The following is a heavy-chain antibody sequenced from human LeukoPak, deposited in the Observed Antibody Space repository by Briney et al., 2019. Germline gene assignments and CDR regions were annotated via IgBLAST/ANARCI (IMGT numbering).Heavy chain of an antibody. CDR3: ARVYSSSWYGWFDP. CDR2: ISAYNGNT. J-gene: IGHJ5*02. V-gene: IGHV1-18*01. D-gene: IGHD6-13*01. CDR1: GYTFTSYG. Sequence: ASVKVPCKASGYTFTSYGISWVRQAPGQGLEWMGWISAYNGNTNYAQKLQGRVTMTTDTSTSTAYMELRSLRSDDTAVYYCARVYSSSWYGWFDPWGQGTLVTVSS.